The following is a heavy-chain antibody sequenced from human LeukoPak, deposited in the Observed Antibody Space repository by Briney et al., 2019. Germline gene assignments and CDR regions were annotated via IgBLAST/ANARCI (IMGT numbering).Heavy chain of an antibody. D-gene: IGHD1-1*01. Sequence: SETLSLTCTVSGGSISSYYWSWIRQPPGKGLEWIGYIYYSGSTNYNPSLKSRVTISVDTSKNQFSLKLSSVTAADTAVYYCARPHTTGTTGGFDYWGQGTLVTVSP. J-gene: IGHJ4*02. CDR1: GGSISSYY. V-gene: IGHV4-59*01. CDR2: IYYSGST. CDR3: ARPHTTGTTGGFDY.